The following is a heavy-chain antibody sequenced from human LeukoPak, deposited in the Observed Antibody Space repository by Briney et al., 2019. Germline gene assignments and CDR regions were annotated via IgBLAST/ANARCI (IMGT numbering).Heavy chain of an antibody. CDR1: GFTFSTYA. CDR2: IGGSDSRT. D-gene: IGHD1-20*01. Sequence: GGSLRLSCAASGFTFSTYAMTWVRQAPGKGLEWVSIIGGSDSRTYYADSVKGRFTISRDNSKNALYLQMNSLRAEDTAVYYCAKDSSSYNWGYMDVWGKGTTVIVSS. CDR3: AKDSSSYNWGYMDV. V-gene: IGHV3-23*01. J-gene: IGHJ6*03.